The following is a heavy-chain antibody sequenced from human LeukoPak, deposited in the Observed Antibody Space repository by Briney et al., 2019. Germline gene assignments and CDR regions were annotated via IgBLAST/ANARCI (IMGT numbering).Heavy chain of an antibody. CDR2: ISYDGSNK. V-gene: IGHV3-30*03. Sequence: GGSLRLSCAASGFTFSSYGMHWVRQAPAKGLEWVAIISYDGSNKYYADSVKGRFTISRDNSKNTLYLQMNSLRAEDTAVYYCARDPDGSGSDAVDIWGQGTMVTVSS. CDR3: ARDPDGSGSDAVDI. CDR1: GFTFSSYG. D-gene: IGHD3-10*01. J-gene: IGHJ3*02.